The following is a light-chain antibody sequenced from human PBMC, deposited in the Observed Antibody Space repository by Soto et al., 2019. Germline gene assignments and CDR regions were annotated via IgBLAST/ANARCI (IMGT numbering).Light chain of an antibody. V-gene: IGKV3D-15*01. CDR1: QSVSSSY. CDR3: QQYNNWPAIT. CDR2: GAS. Sequence: EIVLTQSASTLSSSPGERATLSWCASQSVSSSYLAWYQQKPGLAPRLLIYGASTRAPGIPARFSGFGSGTDFTPTISSLQSEDFAIYYCQQYNNWPAITFGQGTRLEIK. J-gene: IGKJ5*01.